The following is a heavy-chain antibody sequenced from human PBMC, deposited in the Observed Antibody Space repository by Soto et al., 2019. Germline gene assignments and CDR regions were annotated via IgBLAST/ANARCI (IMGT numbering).Heavy chain of an antibody. CDR2: ISGRSSET. Sequence: QVQVVESGGGLVKPGGSLRLSCAVSGFTFRDYYMTWIRQAPGKGLEWVSYISGRSSETYYADSVKGRFTISRDNAKNSLYLQMNSLRAEDTAVYYCARGDIRWGDAFDIWGQGTMVTVSS. CDR3: ARGDIRWGDAFDI. V-gene: IGHV3-11*06. CDR1: GFTFRDYY. J-gene: IGHJ3*02. D-gene: IGHD2-15*01.